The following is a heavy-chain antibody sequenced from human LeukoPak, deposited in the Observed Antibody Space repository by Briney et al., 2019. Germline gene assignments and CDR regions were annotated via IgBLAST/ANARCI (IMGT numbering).Heavy chain of an antibody. CDR3: ARDVSVAGSRNDY. V-gene: IGHV3-7*01. J-gene: IGHJ4*02. Sequence: SGGSLRLSCAASGFTFSSYWMSWVRQAPGKGLEWVANIKQDGSEKYYVDSVKGRFTISRDNAKNSLYLQMNSLRAEDTAVYYCARDVSVAGSRNDYWGQGTLVTVSS. CDR1: GFTFSSYW. D-gene: IGHD6-19*01. CDR2: IKQDGSEK.